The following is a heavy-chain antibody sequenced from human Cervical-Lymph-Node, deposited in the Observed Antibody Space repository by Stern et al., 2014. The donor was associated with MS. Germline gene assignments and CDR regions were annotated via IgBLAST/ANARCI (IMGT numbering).Heavy chain of an antibody. V-gene: IGHV1-18*01. J-gene: IGHJ6*02. CDR2: ISGNNGNA. CDR1: GYIFSSYG. CDR3: AIMGTDGKDV. Sequence: MQLVESGAEVKKHGASVKVSCKASGYIFSSYGISWVRQAPGQGLEWMGWISGNNGNANYAQKLQGRVTMTTDTSTSTGYMELRSLRFDDTAMYYCAIMGTDGKDVWGQGTTVTVSS. D-gene: IGHD5-18*01.